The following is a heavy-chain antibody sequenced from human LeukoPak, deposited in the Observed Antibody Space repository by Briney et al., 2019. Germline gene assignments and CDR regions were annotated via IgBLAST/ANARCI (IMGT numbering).Heavy chain of an antibody. Sequence: SVKVSCKASGGTFSSYAISWVRQAPGQGLEWMGGIIPIFGTANYAQKFQGRVTITADKSTSTAYMELSSLRSEDTAVYYCARAPYYYGSGRAYYYYYMDVWGKGTTVTVSS. D-gene: IGHD3-10*01. CDR1: GGTFSSYA. V-gene: IGHV1-69*06. CDR2: IIPIFGTA. J-gene: IGHJ6*03. CDR3: ARAPYYYGSGRAYYYYYMDV.